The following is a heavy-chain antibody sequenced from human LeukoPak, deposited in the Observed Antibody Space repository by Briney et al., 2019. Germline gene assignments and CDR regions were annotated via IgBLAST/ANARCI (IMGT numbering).Heavy chain of an antibody. V-gene: IGHV1-2*02. CDR2: INLNSGGT. D-gene: IGHD3-9*01. J-gene: IGHJ4*02. Sequence: ASVKVSCKASGYTFTGYYMHWVRQAPGQGLEWMGWINLNSGGTNYPQKFQDRVTMTRDTSISTAYMELSRLRSSDTAVYYCARSPHILTGENFDYWGQGTLVTVPS. CDR1: GYTFTGYY. CDR3: ARSPHILTGENFDY.